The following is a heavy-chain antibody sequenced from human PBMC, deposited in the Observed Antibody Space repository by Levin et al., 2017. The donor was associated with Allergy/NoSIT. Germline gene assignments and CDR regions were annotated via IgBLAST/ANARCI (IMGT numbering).Heavy chain of an antibody. D-gene: IGHD6-25*01. CDR2: ISGLCATS. J-gene: IGHJ6*02. CDR1: GITFFSYD. Sequence: GGSLRLSCAASGITFFSYDMNWVRQAPGKGLEWVSSISGLCATSKYADSVKGRFTISRDNSKNTLYLQINSVRVEDTAVYYCARGRPLDVWGQGTTVTVSS. CDR3: ARGRPLDV. V-gene: IGHV3-23*01.